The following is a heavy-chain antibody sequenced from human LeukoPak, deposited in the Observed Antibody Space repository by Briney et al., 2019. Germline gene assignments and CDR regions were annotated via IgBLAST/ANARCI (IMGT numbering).Heavy chain of an antibody. CDR1: GGSISSSF. CDR3: AGLGASGNGYLSWFDP. Sequence: SETLSLTCTVSGGSISSSFWSWIRQPAGKGLEWIGRIYSNGNINYNPSLKSRVTMSVDTSKNQFSLKVSSVTAADTAVYYCAGLGASGNGYLSWFDPWGQGTLVTVSS. J-gene: IGHJ5*02. CDR2: IYSNGNI. V-gene: IGHV4-4*07. D-gene: IGHD3-22*01.